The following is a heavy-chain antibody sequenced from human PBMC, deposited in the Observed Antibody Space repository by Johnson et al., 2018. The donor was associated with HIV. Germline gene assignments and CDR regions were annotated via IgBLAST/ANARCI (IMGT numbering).Heavy chain of an antibody. CDR3: ARDLDLREDLAFDI. J-gene: IGHJ3*02. CDR2: ISWNSGSI. CDR1: GLSFSNHA. V-gene: IGHV3-9*01. D-gene: IGHD1-1*01. Sequence: VQLVESGGGVVQPGRSLRLSCVVSGLSFSNHAIYWVRQAPGKGLEWVSGISWNSGSIGYADSVKGRFTISRDNSKNTLYLQMNSLRAEDTAMYYCARDLDLREDLAFDIWGQGTMVTVSS.